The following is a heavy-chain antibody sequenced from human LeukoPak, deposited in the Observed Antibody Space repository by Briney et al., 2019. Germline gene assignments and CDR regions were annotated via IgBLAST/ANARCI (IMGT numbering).Heavy chain of an antibody. CDR1: GGTFSSYA. D-gene: IGHD2-15*01. V-gene: IGHV1-69*04. CDR3: ARAGGVVVADYYYYGMDV. Sequence: GSSVKVSCKASGGTFSSYAISWVRQAPGQGLEWMGRIIPIFGIANYAQKFQGRVTITADKSTSTAYVELSSLRSEGTAVYYCARAGGVVVADYYYYGMDVWGQGTTVTVSS. J-gene: IGHJ6*02. CDR2: IIPIFGIA.